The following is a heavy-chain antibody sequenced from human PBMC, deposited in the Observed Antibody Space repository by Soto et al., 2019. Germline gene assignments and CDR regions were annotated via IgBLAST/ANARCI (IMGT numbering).Heavy chain of an antibody. V-gene: IGHV1-2*02. J-gene: IGHJ4*02. CDR3: AREASAVISLDY. CDR2: FNPNSGDT. Sequence: ASVKVSCKAFGYIFTAYSMHWVRQAPGQGLEWVGWFNPNSGDTIYAQKFQGRVTLTGDTSISTAYMELYSLTSDDTAVYYCAREASAVISLDYWGQGTLVTVSS. CDR1: GYIFTAYS. D-gene: IGHD6-19*01.